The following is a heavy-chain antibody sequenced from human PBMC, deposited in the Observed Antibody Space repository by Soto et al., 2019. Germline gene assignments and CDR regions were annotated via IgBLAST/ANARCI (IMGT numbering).Heavy chain of an antibody. D-gene: IGHD3-9*01. Sequence: QVQLMESGGGVVQPGRSLRLSCAASGFTFSSYGMHWVRQAPGKGLEWVAGIWYDGSNKYYAVSVKGRFTISRDNSKNPRYLQINSLRAEDTGVYYCARVTIDWYFSGALSLDYWGQGTLVTVSS. J-gene: IGHJ4*02. V-gene: IGHV3-33*01. CDR1: GFTFSSYG. CDR3: ARVTIDWYFSGALSLDY. CDR2: IWYDGSNK.